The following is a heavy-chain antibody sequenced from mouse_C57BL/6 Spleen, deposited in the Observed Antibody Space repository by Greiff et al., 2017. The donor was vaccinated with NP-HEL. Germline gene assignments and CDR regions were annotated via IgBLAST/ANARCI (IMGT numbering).Heavy chain of an antibody. CDR2: IDPSDSYT. D-gene: IGHD2-13*01. CDR1: GYTFTSYW. J-gene: IGHJ2*01. Sequence: QVQLQQPGAELVMPGASVKLSCKASGYTFTSYWMHWVKQRPGQGLEWIGEIDPSDSYTNYNQKFKGKSTLTVDKSSSTAYMQLSSLTSEDSAVYYCARRVTGPFFDYWGQGTTLTVSS. V-gene: IGHV1-69*01. CDR3: ARRVTGPFFDY.